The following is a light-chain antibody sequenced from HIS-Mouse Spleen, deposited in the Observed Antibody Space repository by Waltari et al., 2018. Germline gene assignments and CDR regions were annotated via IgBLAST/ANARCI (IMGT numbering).Light chain of an antibody. CDR2: RNN. J-gene: IGLJ3*02. Sequence: QSVLTQPPSASGTPGQRVTISCSGSSSNIGSNYVYWYQQLPGTAPKLLIYRNNQRPSGVPDRFSGSKSGTSASLAISGLRSEDEADYYCAAWDDSLSGWVFGGGTK. V-gene: IGLV1-47*01. CDR1: SSNIGSNY. CDR3: AAWDDSLSGWV.